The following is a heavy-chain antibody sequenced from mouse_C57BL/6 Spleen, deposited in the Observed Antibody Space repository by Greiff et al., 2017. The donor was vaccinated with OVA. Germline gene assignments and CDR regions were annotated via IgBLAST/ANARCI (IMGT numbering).Heavy chain of an antibody. D-gene: IGHD2-3*01. J-gene: IGHJ1*03. Sequence: QVQLQQPGAELVMPGASVKLSCKASGYTFTSYWMHWVKQRPGQGLEWIGEIDPSDSYTNYTQKFKGKFPLTVDKSSNADYMQLSSVTSEDSAVYYCARGGNDGYYWYFDVWGTGTTVTVSS. V-gene: IGHV1-69*01. CDR1: GYTFTSYW. CDR2: IDPSDSYT. CDR3: ARGGNDGYYWYFDV.